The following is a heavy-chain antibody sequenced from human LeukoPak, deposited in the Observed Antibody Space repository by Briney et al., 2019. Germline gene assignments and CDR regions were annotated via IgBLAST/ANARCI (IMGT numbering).Heavy chain of an antibody. CDR1: RFTFSSYG. Sequence: GRSLTLSCAASRFTFSSYGMHWVRQAPGKGLEGGAVIRYDGSNKYYADYVKGRFTISRDNSTNTLYMQMNSLRAEDTAVYYCARAQCSSTSCHPILDFWGQGTLVTVSS. J-gene: IGHJ4*02. D-gene: IGHD2-2*01. V-gene: IGHV3-33*01. CDR3: ARAQCSSTSCHPILDF. CDR2: IRYDGSNK.